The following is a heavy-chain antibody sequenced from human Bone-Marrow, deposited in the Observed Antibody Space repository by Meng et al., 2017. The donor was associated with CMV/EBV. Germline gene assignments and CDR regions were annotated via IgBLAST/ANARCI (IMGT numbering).Heavy chain of an antibody. Sequence: GGSLRLSCAASGFTFSSYAMHWVRQAPGKGLEWVAVISYDGSNKYYADSVKGRFTISRDNSKNTLYLQMNSLRAEDTAVYYCARNSGSSPGIFDYWGQGTLVTVSS. CDR3: ARNSGSSPGIFDY. CDR2: ISYDGSNK. J-gene: IGHJ4*02. V-gene: IGHV3-30-3*01. CDR1: GFTFSSYA. D-gene: IGHD1-26*01.